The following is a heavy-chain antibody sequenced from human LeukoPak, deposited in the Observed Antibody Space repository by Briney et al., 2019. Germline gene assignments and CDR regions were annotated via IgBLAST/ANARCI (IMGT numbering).Heavy chain of an antibody. Sequence: GGSLRLSCAASGFTVSSNYMSWVRQAPGKGLEWVSVIYSGGSTYYADSVKGRFTISRDNSKNTLYLQMNSLRAEDTAVYYCARAEKATIFDYWGHGTLVTVSS. CDR1: GFTVSSNY. D-gene: IGHD5-24*01. V-gene: IGHV3-53*01. CDR3: ARAEKATIFDY. J-gene: IGHJ4*01. CDR2: IYSGGST.